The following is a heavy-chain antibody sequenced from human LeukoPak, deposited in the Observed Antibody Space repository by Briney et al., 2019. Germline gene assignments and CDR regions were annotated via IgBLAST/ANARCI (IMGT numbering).Heavy chain of an antibody. CDR1: GFTFSGSA. D-gene: IGHD3-22*01. CDR3: TRPAYYDSSGVDY. J-gene: IGHJ4*02. CDR2: IRSKANSYAT. Sequence: GGSLRLSCAASGFTFSGSAMHWVRQASGKGLEWVGRIRSKANSYATAYAASVKGRFTISRDDSKNTAYPQMNSLKTEDTAVYYCTRPAYYDSSGVDYWGQGTLVTVSS. V-gene: IGHV3-73*01.